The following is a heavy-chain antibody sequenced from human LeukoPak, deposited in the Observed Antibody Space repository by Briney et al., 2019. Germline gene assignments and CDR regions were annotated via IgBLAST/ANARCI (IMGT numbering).Heavy chain of an antibody. D-gene: IGHD6-19*01. V-gene: IGHV3-53*01. J-gene: IGHJ4*02. CDR3: VRRSGIAVAGAFDY. CDR2: IYSGGNT. Sequence: GGSLRLSCAASGLTVSSNCMSWVRQAPGKGLEWVSFIYSGGNTYYADSVKGRFTISRDNSKNTLYLQMNSLRAEDTAVYYCVRRSGIAVAGAFDYWGQGTLVTVSS. CDR1: GLTVSSNC.